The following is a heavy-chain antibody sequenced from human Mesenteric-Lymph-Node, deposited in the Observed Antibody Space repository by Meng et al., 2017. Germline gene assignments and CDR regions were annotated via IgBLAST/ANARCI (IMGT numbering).Heavy chain of an antibody. J-gene: IGHJ4*02. D-gene: IGHD1-26*01. V-gene: IGHV3-23*01. CDR1: GFTFSDYT. Sequence: EVRRFQSGEDLEQPGGSLRLSCAASGFTFSDYTMSWVRQAPGKGLEWVSTISGSGVSTYYADSVKGRFTISRDNSKNTLYLQVNSLRAEDTAIYYGAKDLVGVTYWGQGTLVTVSS. CDR2: ISGSGVST. CDR3: AKDLVGVTY.